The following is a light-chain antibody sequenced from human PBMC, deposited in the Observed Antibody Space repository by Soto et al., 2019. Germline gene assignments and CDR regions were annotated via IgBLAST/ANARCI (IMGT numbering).Light chain of an antibody. J-gene: IGLJ1*01. CDR2: GNS. V-gene: IGLV1-40*01. CDR3: QSYDSRLSGSV. CDR1: SSNIGAGYD. Sequence: QSVLTQPPSVSGAPGQRVTISCTGSSSNIGAGYDVHWYQQLPGTAPKLLIYGNSNRPSGVPDRFSGSKSGTSASLAITGLQAEDEADYYCQSYDSRLSGSVFGTGTNVTVL.